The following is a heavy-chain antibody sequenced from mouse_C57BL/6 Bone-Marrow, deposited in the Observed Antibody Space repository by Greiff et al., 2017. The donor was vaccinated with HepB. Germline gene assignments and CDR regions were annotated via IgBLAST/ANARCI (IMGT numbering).Heavy chain of an antibody. CDR1: GYAFTNYL. CDR3: ARRSSSWFAY. V-gene: IGHV1-54*01. D-gene: IGHD1-3*01. J-gene: IGHJ3*01. Sequence: VQLQQSGAELVRPGTSVKVSCKASGYAFTNYLIEWVKQRPGQGLEWIGVINPGSGGTNYNEKFKGKATLTADKSSSTAYMQLSSLTSEDSADYLCARRSSSWFAYWGQGTLVTVSA. CDR2: INPGSGGT.